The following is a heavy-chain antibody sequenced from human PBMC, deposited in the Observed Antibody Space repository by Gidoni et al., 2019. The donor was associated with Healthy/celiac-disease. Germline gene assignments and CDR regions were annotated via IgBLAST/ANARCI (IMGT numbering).Heavy chain of an antibody. Sequence: EVQLVESGGGVVRPGGSLRLSCAASGFTFEDYGMSWVRQAPGKGLEWVSGINWNGGSTGYADSVKGRFTISRDNAKNSLYLQMNSLRAEDTALYHCARDSSTSYHWYFDLWGRGTLVTVSS. D-gene: IGHD2-2*01. V-gene: IGHV3-20*01. J-gene: IGHJ2*01. CDR3: ARDSSTSYHWYFDL. CDR2: INWNGGST. CDR1: GFTFEDYG.